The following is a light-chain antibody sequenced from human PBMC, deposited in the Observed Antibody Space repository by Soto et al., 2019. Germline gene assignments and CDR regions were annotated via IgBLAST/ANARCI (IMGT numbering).Light chain of an antibody. CDR1: QNIGTS. Sequence: DIPMTQSPSSLSVSMGDRVTITCRASQNIGTSLNWYQMKLGRAPTLLIYSASTLQSGAPSRFSDGGSGTDFTLTINSLQPEDFSTYFCQQTYTAPYTFGQGPMLEIK. CDR2: SAS. V-gene: IGKV1-39*01. J-gene: IGKJ2*01. CDR3: QQTYTAPYT.